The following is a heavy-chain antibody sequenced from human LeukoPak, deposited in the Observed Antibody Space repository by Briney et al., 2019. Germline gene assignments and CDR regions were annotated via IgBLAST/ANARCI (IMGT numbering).Heavy chain of an antibody. J-gene: IGHJ6*03. V-gene: IGHV3-21*01. CDR1: GFTFSSYS. CDR3: AREEYSSGWYHYYYMDV. Sequence: GGSLRLSCAASGFTFSSYSMNWVRQAPGKGLEWVSSISSSSSYIYYADSVKGRFTISRDNVKNSLYLQMNSLRAEDTAVYYCAREEYSSGWYHYYYMDVWGKGTTVTVSS. D-gene: IGHD6-19*01. CDR2: ISSSSSYI.